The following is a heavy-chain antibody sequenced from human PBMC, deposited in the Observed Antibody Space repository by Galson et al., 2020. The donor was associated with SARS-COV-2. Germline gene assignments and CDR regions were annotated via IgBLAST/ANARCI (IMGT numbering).Heavy chain of an antibody. CDR1: GFSFSTYG. Sequence: TGGSLRLSCEASGFSFSTYGMDWVRQAQGKGLEWVAVIWYDGSNKYYADSVKGRFTISRDNSKNTLYLQMNSLRADDTAVYYCARGSNSHAFDIWGQGTMVTVSS. CDR3: ARGSNSHAFDI. D-gene: IGHD3-10*01. V-gene: IGHV3-33*01. J-gene: IGHJ3*02. CDR2: IWYDGSNK.